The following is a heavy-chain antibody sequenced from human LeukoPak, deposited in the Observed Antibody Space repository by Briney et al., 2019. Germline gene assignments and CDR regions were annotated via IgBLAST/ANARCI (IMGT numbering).Heavy chain of an antibody. CDR1: GFTFSSYG. V-gene: IGHV3-33*01. J-gene: IGHJ4*02. D-gene: IGHD5-18*01. Sequence: GGSLRLSCAASGFTFSSYGMHWVRQAPGKGLEWVAVIWSDGSNKYYADSVKGRFTISRDNSKNTLYLQMNSLRAEDTAVYYCASPLKSDTAMVTCHYWGQGTLVTVSS. CDR2: IWSDGSNK. CDR3: ASPLKSDTAMVTCHY.